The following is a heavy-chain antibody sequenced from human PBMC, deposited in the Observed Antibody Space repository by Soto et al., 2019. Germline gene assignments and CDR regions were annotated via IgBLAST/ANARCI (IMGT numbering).Heavy chain of an antibody. V-gene: IGHV1-2*02. CDR3: ARGRRLQQLINWFDP. CDR1: GYTFTGYY. CDR2: INPNSGGT. D-gene: IGHD6-13*01. J-gene: IGHJ5*02. Sequence: QVQLVQSGAEVKKPGASVKVSCKASGYTFTGYYMHWVRQAPGQGLEWMGWINPNSGGTNYAQKFQGSVTMTRDTSISTAYMELSRLRSDDTAVYYCARGRRLQQLINWFDPWGQGTLVTVSS.